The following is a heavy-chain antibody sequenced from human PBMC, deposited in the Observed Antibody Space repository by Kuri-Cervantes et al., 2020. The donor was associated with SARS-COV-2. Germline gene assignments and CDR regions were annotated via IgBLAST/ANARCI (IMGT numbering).Heavy chain of an antibody. CDR3: ARGNSHIEMATIFGNWYFDL. CDR1: GGSISSGGYS. D-gene: IGHD5-24*01. Sequence: SETLSLTCAVSGGSISSGGYSWSWLRPPQGKGLEWIGYIYHSASTYYNPPLKSRVTISEDTSKNPFSLKLSSVTAADTAVYYCARGNSHIEMATIFGNWYFDLWGRGTLVTVSS. CDR2: IYHSAST. V-gene: IGHV4-30-2*01. J-gene: IGHJ2*01.